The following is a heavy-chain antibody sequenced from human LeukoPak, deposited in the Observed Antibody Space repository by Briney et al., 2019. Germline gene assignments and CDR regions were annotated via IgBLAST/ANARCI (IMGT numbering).Heavy chain of an antibody. Sequence: GGSLRLSCAASGFTFSSYSMNWVRQAPGKGLEWVSSISSSSSYIYYADSVKGRFTISRDNAKNSLYLQMNSLRAEDTAVYYCARVMVRGVTGPAVDYWGQGTLVTVSP. D-gene: IGHD3-10*01. CDR2: ISSSSSYI. J-gene: IGHJ4*02. V-gene: IGHV3-21*01. CDR1: GFTFSSYS. CDR3: ARVMVRGVTGPAVDY.